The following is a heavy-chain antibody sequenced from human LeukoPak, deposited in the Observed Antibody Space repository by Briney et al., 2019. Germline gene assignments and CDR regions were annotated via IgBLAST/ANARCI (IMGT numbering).Heavy chain of an antibody. D-gene: IGHD1-26*01. J-gene: IGHJ3*02. V-gene: IGHV1-18*01. Sequence: GSVKVSCKASGYTFTSYGISWVRQAPGQGLEWMGWISAYNGNTNYAQKLQGRVTMTTDTSTSTAYMGLRSLRSDDTAVYYCARGWERLEAFDIWGQGTMVTVSS. CDR1: GYTFTSYG. CDR2: ISAYNGNT. CDR3: ARGWERLEAFDI.